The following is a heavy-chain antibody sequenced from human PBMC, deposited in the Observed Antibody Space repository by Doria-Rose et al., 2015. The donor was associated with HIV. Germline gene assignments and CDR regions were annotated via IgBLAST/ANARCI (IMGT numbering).Heavy chain of an antibody. CDR3: ARIKSSRWYHKYYFDF. CDR1: GVSLSSPGMG. D-gene: IGHD6-13*01. CDR2: ISTDDER. J-gene: IGHJ4*02. Sequence: QITLKESGPVLVKPTETLTLTCTVSGVSLSSPGMGVSWIRQPPGKALEWLAIISTDDERSYKASLKSRLTSARGTSKSQVVLTMSDMDPVDTATYYCARIKSSRWYHKYYFDFWGQGALVIVSA. V-gene: IGHV2-26*01.